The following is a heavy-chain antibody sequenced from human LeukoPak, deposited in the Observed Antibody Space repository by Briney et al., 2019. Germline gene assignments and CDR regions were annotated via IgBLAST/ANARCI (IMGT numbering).Heavy chain of an antibody. V-gene: IGHV3-48*03. CDR1: AFTFSTYQ. D-gene: IGHD2-21*02. J-gene: IGHJ4*02. CDR2: ISSSGTTI. CDR3: ATDYCSGDCSPY. Sequence: PPGGSLRLSCAASAFTFSTYQMNWVRQAPGKGLEWVSYISSSGTTISYADSVKGRFTISRDNAKNSLYLQMNSLRAEDTAVYYCATDYCSGDCSPYWGQGTLVTVSS.